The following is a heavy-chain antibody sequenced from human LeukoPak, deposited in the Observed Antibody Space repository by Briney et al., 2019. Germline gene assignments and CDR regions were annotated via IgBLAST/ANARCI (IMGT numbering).Heavy chain of an antibody. CDR1: GFTFSNYA. D-gene: IGHD3-3*01. J-gene: IGHJ4*02. CDR2: ISWNSGSI. V-gene: IGHV3-9*01. Sequence: GGSLRLSCETSGFTFSNYAMSWVRQAPGRGLEWVSGISWNSGSIGYADSVKGRFTISRDNAKNSLYLQMNSLRAEDTALYYCAKAIGNYDFWSGYYYFDYWGQGTLVTVSS. CDR3: AKAIGNYDFWSGYYYFDY.